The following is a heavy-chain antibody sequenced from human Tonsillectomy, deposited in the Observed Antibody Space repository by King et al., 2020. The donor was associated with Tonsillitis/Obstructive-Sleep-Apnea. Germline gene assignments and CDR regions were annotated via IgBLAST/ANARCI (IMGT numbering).Heavy chain of an antibody. J-gene: IGHJ4*02. CDR2: ISTYNGNT. D-gene: IGHD3-22*01. V-gene: IGHV1-18*01. CDR1: GYTFTSYG. Sequence: VQLVESGAEVKKPGASVKVSCKASGYTFTSYGITWVRQAPGQGLEWMGWISTYNGNTNYAQKFQGRVTMTTDISKSTAYMELRSLRSDDTAVYYCARVNYDSSGYYDGFDYWGQGTLVTVSS. CDR3: ARVNYDSSGYYDGFDY.